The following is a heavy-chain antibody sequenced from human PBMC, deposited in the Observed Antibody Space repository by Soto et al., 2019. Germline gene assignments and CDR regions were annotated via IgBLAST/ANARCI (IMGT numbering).Heavy chain of an antibody. D-gene: IGHD3-10*01. CDR1: GFTFRNYT. CDR2: ISYDEIDK. V-gene: IGHV3-30*04. J-gene: IGHJ4*02. Sequence: QVQLVESGGGVVQPGRSLRLSWAASGFTFRNYTMHWVAQAPGKGLEWVALISYDEIDKYYADAVKGRFTISRDNSKNTLYLQMDSLRAEDTAVYYCAGRSGSSDYWGQGTLVTVSS. CDR3: AGRSGSSDY.